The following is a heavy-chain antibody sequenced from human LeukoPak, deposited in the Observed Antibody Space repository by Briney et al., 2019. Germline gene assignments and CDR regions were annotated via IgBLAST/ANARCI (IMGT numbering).Heavy chain of an antibody. V-gene: IGHV3-7*01. CDR2: IKQDGSEK. D-gene: IGHD6-13*01. CDR3: AKDHEGYSSSWTGDAFDI. Sequence: GGSLRLSCAASGFTFSSYWMSWVREAPGKGLEWVANIKQDGSEKYYVDSVKGRFTISRDNAKNSLYLQMNSLRAEDTAVYYCAKDHEGYSSSWTGDAFDIWGQGTMVTVSS. J-gene: IGHJ3*02. CDR1: GFTFSSYW.